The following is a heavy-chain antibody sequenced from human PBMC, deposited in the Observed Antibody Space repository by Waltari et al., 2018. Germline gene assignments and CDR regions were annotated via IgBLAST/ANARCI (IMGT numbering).Heavy chain of an antibody. CDR1: GPSSRRSYD. V-gene: IGHV4-39*07. CDR3: ARGYCSSTSPCWFDP. Sequence: GPSSRRSYDWGWIRQPPGKGLEWIGSIYYSGSTFYNPSLKSRVTISVDTSKNQFSLKLRSVTAADTAVYYCARGYCSSTSPCWFDPWGQGTLVTVSS. CDR2: IYYSGST. J-gene: IGHJ5*02. D-gene: IGHD2-2*01.